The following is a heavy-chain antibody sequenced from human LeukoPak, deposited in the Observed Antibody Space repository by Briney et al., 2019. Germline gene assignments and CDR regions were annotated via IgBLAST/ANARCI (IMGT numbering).Heavy chain of an antibody. V-gene: IGHV3-30*04. Sequence: GGSLRLSCAASGFTFSSYAMHWVRQAPGKGLEWVAVISYDGSNKYYADSVKGRFTISRGNSKNTLYLQMNSLRAEDTAVYYCARTLSWYRDPFDIWGQGTMVTVSS. CDR3: ARTLSWYRDPFDI. CDR2: ISYDGSNK. CDR1: GFTFSSYA. D-gene: IGHD6-13*01. J-gene: IGHJ3*02.